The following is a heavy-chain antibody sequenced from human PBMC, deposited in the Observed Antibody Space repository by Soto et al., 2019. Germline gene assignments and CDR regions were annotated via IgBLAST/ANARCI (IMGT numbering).Heavy chain of an antibody. Sequence: SETLSLTCSVSGDSISSVDYFWAWIRQPPGQALEYIGYIYKSAATYYNPSFESRVAISLDTSKSQFSLNVTSVTAADTAVYFCARGRYCLTGRCFPNWFDSWGQGTLVTVSS. CDR3: ARGRYCLTGRCFPNWFDS. D-gene: IGHD2-15*01. J-gene: IGHJ5*01. CDR1: GDSISSVDYF. V-gene: IGHV4-30-4*01. CDR2: IYKSAAT.